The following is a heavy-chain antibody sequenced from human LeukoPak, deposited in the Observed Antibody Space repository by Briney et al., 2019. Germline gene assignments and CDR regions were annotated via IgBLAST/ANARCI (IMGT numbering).Heavy chain of an antibody. D-gene: IGHD3-3*01. Sequence: GGSLRLSCAASGFTFSSYAMSWVRQAPGKGLEWVSGISGSGGSTYYADSVKGRFTISRDNSKNTLYLQMNSLRAEDTAVYYCAKSPITIFGVVIYFDYWGQGTLVTVSS. CDR2: ISGSGGST. CDR1: GFTFSSYA. CDR3: AKSPITIFGVVIYFDY. J-gene: IGHJ4*02. V-gene: IGHV3-23*01.